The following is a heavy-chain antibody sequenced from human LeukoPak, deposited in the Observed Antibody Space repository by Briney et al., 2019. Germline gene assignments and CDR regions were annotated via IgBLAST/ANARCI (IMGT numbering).Heavy chain of an antibody. J-gene: IGHJ6*03. V-gene: IGHV4-38-2*02. Sequence: SETLSLTCTVSGYSISSAYYWGWIRQPPGKGLEWIGSISYTGSTYYNPSLKSRVTISVDTSKNQFSLKLSSVTAADTAVYYCARGKNTYYYYMDVWGKGTTVTVSS. CDR2: ISYTGST. CDR3: ARGKNTYYYYMDV. CDR1: GYSISSAYY.